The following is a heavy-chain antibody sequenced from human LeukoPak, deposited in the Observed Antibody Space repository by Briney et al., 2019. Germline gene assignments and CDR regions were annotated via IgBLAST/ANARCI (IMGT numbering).Heavy chain of an antibody. CDR1: GFTFSSYA. Sequence: EGSLRLSCAASGFTFSSYAMHWVRQAPGKGLEYVSANSSNGGSTYYANSVKGRFTISRDNSKNTLYLQMGSLRAEDMAVYYCARVGYTSYYYYGMDVWGQGTTVTVSS. CDR2: NSSNGGST. CDR3: ARVGYTSYYYYGMDV. V-gene: IGHV3-64*01. J-gene: IGHJ6*02. D-gene: IGHD6-13*01.